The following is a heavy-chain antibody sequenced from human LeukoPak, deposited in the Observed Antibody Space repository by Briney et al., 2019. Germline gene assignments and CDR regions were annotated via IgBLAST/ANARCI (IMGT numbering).Heavy chain of an antibody. D-gene: IGHD6-13*01. Sequence: ASVKVSCKASGYTFTSYGISWVRQAPGQGLEWMGRIIPILGIANYAQKFQGRVTITANKSTSTAYMELSSLRSEDTAVYYCARGGGSSSWYGYWGQGTLVTVSS. CDR3: ARGGGSSSWYGY. J-gene: IGHJ4*02. V-gene: IGHV1-69*04. CDR2: IIPILGIA. CDR1: GYTFTSYG.